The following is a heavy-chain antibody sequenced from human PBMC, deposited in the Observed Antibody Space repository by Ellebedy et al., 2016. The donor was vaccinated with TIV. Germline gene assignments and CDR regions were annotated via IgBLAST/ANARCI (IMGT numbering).Heavy chain of an antibody. D-gene: IGHD1-14*01. CDR2: INRGGSST. CDR3: ARGAPNAWYNDY. J-gene: IGHJ4*02. Sequence: GESLKISCAASGFSFSSYWMHWVRQAPGKGLVWVSRINRGGSSTNYADSVKGRFTCSRDNAKNTVYLQMNSLRDEDTAVYYCARGAPNAWYNDYWGQGTLVTVSS. CDR1: GFSFSSYW. V-gene: IGHV3-74*01.